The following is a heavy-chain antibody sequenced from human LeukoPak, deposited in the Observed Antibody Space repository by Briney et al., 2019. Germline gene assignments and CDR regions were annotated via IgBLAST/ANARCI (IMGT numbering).Heavy chain of an antibody. CDR1: PYTVTDYY. CDR2: NNPNRSGT. J-gene: IGHJ6*02. D-gene: IGHD2-2*01. CDR3: ARDHCTGTGCYVDYYYGMDV. V-gene: IGHV1-2*02. Sequence: SVKGSCKSSPYTVTDYYMQWMRQATGQGLDWMRWNNPNRSGTNHAQKTQGRVTMTRDTSISTVYMEVSRLRSDDTAVYYCARDHCTGTGCYVDYYYGMDVWGQGTTVTVS.